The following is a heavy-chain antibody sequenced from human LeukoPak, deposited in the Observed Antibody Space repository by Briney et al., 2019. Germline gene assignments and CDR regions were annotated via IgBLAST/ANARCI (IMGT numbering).Heavy chain of an antibody. CDR1: GFTFSSYW. D-gene: IGHD3-10*01. CDR3: ARGLLWFGDAFDI. V-gene: IGHV3-7*01. CDR2: IKQDGSEK. Sequence: GGSLRLSCAASGFTFSSYWMSWVRRAPGKGLEWVANIKQDGSEKYYVDSVKGRFTISRDNAKNSLYLQMNSLRAEDTAVYYCARGLLWFGDAFDIWGQGTMVTVSS. J-gene: IGHJ3*02.